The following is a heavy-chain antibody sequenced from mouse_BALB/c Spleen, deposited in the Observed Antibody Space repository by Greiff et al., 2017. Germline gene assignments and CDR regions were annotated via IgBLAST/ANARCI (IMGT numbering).Heavy chain of an antibody. Sequence: DVKLVESGGGLVKPGGSLKLSCAASGFTFSSYAMSWVRQSPEKRLEWVAEISSGGSYTYYPDTVTGRFTISRDNAKNTLYLEMSSLRSEDTAMYYCASDGDDYDEDYAMDYWGQGTSVTVSS. CDR2: ISSGGSYT. CDR3: ASDGDDYDEDYAMDY. J-gene: IGHJ4*01. D-gene: IGHD2-4*01. CDR1: GFTFSSYA. V-gene: IGHV5-9-4*01.